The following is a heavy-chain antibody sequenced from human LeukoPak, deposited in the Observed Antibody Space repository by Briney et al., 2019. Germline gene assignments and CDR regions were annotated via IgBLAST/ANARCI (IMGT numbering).Heavy chain of an antibody. CDR2: ITASSTAI. CDR3: ARNGASVVTAITPYYYMDV. V-gene: IGHV3-21*01. D-gene: IGHD2-21*02. Sequence: GGSLRLSCAASGFTFNTYTMNWVRQAPGKGLEWVSSITASSTAIYSADSVKGRFTISRDNAKNFLYLQMNSLRAEDTAVYYCARNGASVVTAITPYYYMDVWGKGTTVTVSS. J-gene: IGHJ6*03. CDR1: GFTFNTYT.